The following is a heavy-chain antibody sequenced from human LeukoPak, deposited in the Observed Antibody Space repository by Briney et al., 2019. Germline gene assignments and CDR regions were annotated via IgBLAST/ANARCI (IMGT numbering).Heavy chain of an antibody. Sequence: GESLKISCKGSGYSFTSYWIGWVRQMPGKGLEWMGIIYPGDSDTRYSPSFQGQVTISADKSISTAYLQWSSLKASDTAMYYCASSSDDPGRYCSGGSCPFDAFDIWGQGTMVTVSS. CDR1: GYSFTSYW. CDR2: IYPGDSDT. CDR3: ASSSDDPGRYCSGGSCPFDAFDI. D-gene: IGHD2-15*01. V-gene: IGHV5-51*01. J-gene: IGHJ3*02.